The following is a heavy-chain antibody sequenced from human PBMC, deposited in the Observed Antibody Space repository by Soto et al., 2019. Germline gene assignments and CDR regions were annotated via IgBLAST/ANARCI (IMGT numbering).Heavy chain of an antibody. Sequence: GASVKVSCKASGYTFTSYDINWVRQATGQGLEWMGWMNPNSGNTGYAQKFQGRVTMTRNTSISTAYMELSSLRSEDTAVYYCASGTWAARRRGVDYWGQGTLVTVSS. CDR3: ASGTWAARRRGVDY. J-gene: IGHJ4*02. CDR2: MNPNSGNT. CDR1: GYTFTSYD. D-gene: IGHD6-6*01. V-gene: IGHV1-8*01.